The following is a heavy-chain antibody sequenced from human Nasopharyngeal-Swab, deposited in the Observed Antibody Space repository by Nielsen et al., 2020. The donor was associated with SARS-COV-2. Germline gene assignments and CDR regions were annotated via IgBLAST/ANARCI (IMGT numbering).Heavy chain of an antibody. CDR1: GYTFTSYA. J-gene: IGHJ4*02. V-gene: IGHV1-3*01. Sequence: ASVQVSCKASGYTFTSYAMHWVRQAPGQRLEWMGWINAGNGNTKYSQKFQGRVTITRDTSASTAYMELSSLRSEDTAVYYCATPMTTVTSFDYWGQGTLVTVSS. CDR2: INAGNGNT. CDR3: ATPMTTVTSFDY. D-gene: IGHD4-17*01.